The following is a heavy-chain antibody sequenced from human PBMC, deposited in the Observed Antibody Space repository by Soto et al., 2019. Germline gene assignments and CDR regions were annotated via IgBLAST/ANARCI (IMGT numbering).Heavy chain of an antibody. V-gene: IGHV3-11*06. J-gene: IGHJ6*02. CDR2: ISYTSSST. Sequence: PGGSLRLSCVASGFTFTGYYMSWIRQAPGKNLEYIAYISYTSSSTNYADSVKGRFTISRDNAQNSLYLQMNSLRAEDTAVYYCARDLRGDVWGQGTTVTVSS. CDR1: GFTFTGYY. CDR3: ARDLRGDV.